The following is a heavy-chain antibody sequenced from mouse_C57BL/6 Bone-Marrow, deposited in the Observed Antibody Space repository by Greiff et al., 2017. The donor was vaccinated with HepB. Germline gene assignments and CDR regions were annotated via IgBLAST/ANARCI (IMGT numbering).Heavy chain of an antibody. D-gene: IGHD1-1*01. CDR1: GYTFTDYY. V-gene: IGHV1-76*01. CDR3: ARNGSSYYFDY. Sequence: QVQLQQSGAELVRPGASVKLSCKASGYTFTDYYINWVKQRPGQGLEWIARIYPGSGNTYYNEKFKGKATLTAEKSSSTAYMQLSSLTSEDSAVYFCARNGSSYYFDYWGQGTTLTVSS. J-gene: IGHJ2*01. CDR2: IYPGSGNT.